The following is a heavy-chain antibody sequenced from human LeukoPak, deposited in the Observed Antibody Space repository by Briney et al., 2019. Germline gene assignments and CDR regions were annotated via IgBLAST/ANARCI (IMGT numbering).Heavy chain of an antibody. CDR3: ARHRFASPVILHS. CDR1: GGAVTSFY. V-gene: IGHV4-59*08. Sequence: SETLSLTCSVSGGAVTSFYWSWIRQSPGKGLEWIGYFYYSGSTNYNPSLRSRVTMSGDTSKNQLSRKLRSVTAAKTPMYYCARHRFASPVILHSSGQGDPVTVSS. J-gene: IGHJ4*02. D-gene: IGHD2-21*02. CDR2: FYYSGST.